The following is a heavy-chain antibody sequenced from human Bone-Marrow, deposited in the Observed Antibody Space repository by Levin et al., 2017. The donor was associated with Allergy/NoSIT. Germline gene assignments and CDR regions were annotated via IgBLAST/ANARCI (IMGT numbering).Heavy chain of an antibody. J-gene: IGHJ4*02. CDR1: GFPFSSYW. CDR3: ARGTRYSSGWAEAGYYFDY. CDR2: IKQDGSEK. D-gene: IGHD6-19*01. Sequence: LSLTCAASGFPFSSYWMSWVRQAPGKGLEWVANIKQDGSEKYYVDSVKGRFTISRDNAKNSLYLQMNSLRAEDTAVYYCARGTRYSSGWAEAGYYFDYWGQGTLVTVSS. V-gene: IGHV3-7*03.